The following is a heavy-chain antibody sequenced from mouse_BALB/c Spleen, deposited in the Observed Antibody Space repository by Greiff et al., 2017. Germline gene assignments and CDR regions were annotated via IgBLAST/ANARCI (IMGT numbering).Heavy chain of an antibody. CDR1: GYTFTSYW. CDR3: ARHYGSSTLYAMDY. V-gene: IGHV1-69*02. Sequence: VQLQQPGAELVKPGASVKLSCKASGYTFTSYWMHWVKQRPGQGLEWIGEIDPSDSYTNYNQKFKGKATLTVDKSSSTAYMQLSSLTSEDSAVYYCARHYGSSTLYAMDYWGQGTSVTVSS. J-gene: IGHJ4*01. CDR2: IDPSDSYT. D-gene: IGHD1-1*01.